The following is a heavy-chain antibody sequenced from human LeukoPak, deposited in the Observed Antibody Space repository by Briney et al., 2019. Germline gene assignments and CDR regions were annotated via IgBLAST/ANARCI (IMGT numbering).Heavy chain of an antibody. D-gene: IGHD5-12*01. CDR1: GGSFSGYY. Sequence: SETLSLTCAVYGGSFSGYYWSWIRQPPGKGLEWIGEINHSGSTNYNPSLKSRVTISVDTSKNQFSLKLSSVTAADTAVYYCARRRRGYSGYDSTSFGYWGAGTPVTVSS. CDR2: INHSGST. J-gene: IGHJ4*02. V-gene: IGHV4-34*01. CDR3: ARRRRGYSGYDSTSFGY.